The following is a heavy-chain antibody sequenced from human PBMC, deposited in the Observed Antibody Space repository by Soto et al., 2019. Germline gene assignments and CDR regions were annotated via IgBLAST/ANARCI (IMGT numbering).Heavy chain of an antibody. J-gene: IGHJ4*02. CDR2: IWYDGSNK. V-gene: IGHV3-33*01. D-gene: IGHD3-22*01. CDR3: ARVSYYDSSGDLGY. Sequence: PGGSLRLSCAASGFTFSSYGMHWVRQAPGKGLEWVAVIWYDGSNKYYADSVKGRFTISRDNSKNTLYLQMNSLRAEDTAVYYCARVSYYDSSGDLGYWGQGTLVTVSS. CDR1: GFTFSSYG.